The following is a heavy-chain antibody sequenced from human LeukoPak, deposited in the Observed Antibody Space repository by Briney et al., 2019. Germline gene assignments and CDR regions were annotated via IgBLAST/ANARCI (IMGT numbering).Heavy chain of an antibody. CDR1: GASINSYY. J-gene: IGHJ3*01. V-gene: IGHV4-59*12. D-gene: IGHD3-9*01. Sequence: SETLSLTCSVSGASINSYYWNWIRQSPGKGLEWLGNIHYRGTTNYSPSLKSRVTLSLDSSKNQISLKMTSVTVADTAVYYCAREFYDISAGYSAQGDVFDVWGQGTVVTVSS. CDR3: AREFYDISAGYSAQGDVFDV. CDR2: IHYRGTT.